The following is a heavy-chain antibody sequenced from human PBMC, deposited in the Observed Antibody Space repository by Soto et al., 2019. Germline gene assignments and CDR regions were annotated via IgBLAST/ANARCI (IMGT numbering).Heavy chain of an antibody. Sequence: QVQLVESGGGVVQPGGSLKLSCAASGFNFNHFALNWVRQAPGKGPEWVAVISYDGLKKFYADSEKGRFTISRDTSTDTVSLQMNDLRVEDTSVYYCARDGCSGTACYLQHWGQGPLVTVSS. J-gene: IGHJ1*01. CDR2: ISYDGLKK. CDR1: GFNFNHFA. D-gene: IGHD5-12*01. CDR3: ARDGCSGTACYLQH. V-gene: IGHV3-30-3*01.